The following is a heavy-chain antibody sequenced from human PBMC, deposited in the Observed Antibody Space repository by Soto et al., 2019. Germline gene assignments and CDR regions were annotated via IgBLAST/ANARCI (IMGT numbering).Heavy chain of an antibody. CDR1: GGSFSGYY. CDR3: ARDLAAVPRAFDY. CDR2: INHSGST. V-gene: IGHV4-34*01. D-gene: IGHD6-13*01. J-gene: IGHJ4*02. Sequence: PSETLSLTCAVYGGSFSGYYWSWIRQPPGKGLEWIGEINHSGSTNYNPSLKSRVTISVDTSKTQFSLNLRSVTAADTAVYYCARDLAAVPRAFDYWGRGTLVTVSS.